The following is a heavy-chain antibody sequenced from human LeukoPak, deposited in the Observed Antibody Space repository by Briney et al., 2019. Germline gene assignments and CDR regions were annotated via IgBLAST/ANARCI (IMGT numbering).Heavy chain of an antibody. CDR2: IYPGDSDT. Sequence: GESLKISCKGSGYSFTTYWIGWVRQMPGKGLEWMGFIYPGDSDTRYNPSFQGQVTISADKSISTAYLQWSSLKASDSAMYYCARHVRYYDSTGYLPDYWGQGTLVTVSS. V-gene: IGHV5-51*01. CDR3: ARHVRYYDSTGYLPDY. J-gene: IGHJ4*02. D-gene: IGHD3-22*01. CDR1: GYSFTTYW.